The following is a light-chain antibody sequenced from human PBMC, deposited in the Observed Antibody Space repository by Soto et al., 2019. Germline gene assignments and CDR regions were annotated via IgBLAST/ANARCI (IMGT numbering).Light chain of an antibody. J-gene: IGKJ1*01. CDR1: QDINKN. CDR3: QQYYSFPRT. Sequence: DIQMTQSPSSLSASVGDRVTITCQASQDINKNLIWYQQKPGKAPKLLIYDASSLESGVPSRFSGSGSGTDFTLTISCLQSEDFATYYCQQYYSFPRTFGQGTKVDIK. V-gene: IGKV1-33*01. CDR2: DAS.